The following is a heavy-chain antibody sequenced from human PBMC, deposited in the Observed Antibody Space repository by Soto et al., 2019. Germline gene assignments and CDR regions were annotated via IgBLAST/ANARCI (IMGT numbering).Heavy chain of an antibody. J-gene: IGHJ4*02. CDR3: ARDGNLALRGYSFAFDL. D-gene: IGHD5-12*01. CDR1: GYRFTNYY. V-gene: IGHV1-2*06. Sequence: QVQLVQSGAEVKKPGASVRVSCKASGYRFTNYYIHWVRQAPGQGLEWMGRMNLDTGGTTYAQKSQGRVTMTRDTSISTAYMEVTNLKSYDTAIYYCARDGNLALRGYSFAFDLWGQGTLVTVSS. CDR2: MNLDTGGT.